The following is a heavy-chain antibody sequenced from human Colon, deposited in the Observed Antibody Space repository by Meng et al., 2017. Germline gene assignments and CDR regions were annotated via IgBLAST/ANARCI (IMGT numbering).Heavy chain of an antibody. CDR3: RSDPTRVTLSQLPVS. J-gene: IGHJ4*02. D-gene: IGHD2-21*02. CDR2: INHGRST. Sequence: HVQLQQWGAGLLKPSQTLSLTCAVYGGSFSGYYLNWIRQAPGKGLEWIREINHGRSTNYNPSLKNRITMSVDTSRNQFSLNLTSVTAADTAVYYCRSDPTRVTLSQLPVSWGRGTLVTVSS. CDR1: GGSFSGYY. V-gene: IGHV4-34*02.